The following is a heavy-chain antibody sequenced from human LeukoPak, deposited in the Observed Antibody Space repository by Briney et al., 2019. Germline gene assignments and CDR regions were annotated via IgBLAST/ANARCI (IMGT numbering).Heavy chain of an antibody. Sequence: SGGSLRLSCAASGFTFSNFEMNWVRQAPGKGLEWTSYVSAAGSSISYADSVKGRFTISRDNAKNTLYPQTSSLRAEDTAIYYCARVYYSDSSGYYLDFWGQGTLVTVSS. V-gene: IGHV3-48*03. CDR1: GFTFSNFE. D-gene: IGHD3-22*01. CDR3: ARVYYSDSSGYYLDF. J-gene: IGHJ4*02. CDR2: VSAAGSSI.